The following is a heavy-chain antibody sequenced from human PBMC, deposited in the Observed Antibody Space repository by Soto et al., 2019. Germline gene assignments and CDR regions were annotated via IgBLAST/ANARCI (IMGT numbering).Heavy chain of an antibody. CDR2: IYHSGST. CDR3: ARDQGRITMIVVVKDWFDP. Sequence: SETLSLTCAVSGYSISSGYYWGWIRQPPGKGLEWIGSIYHSGSTYYNPSLKSRVTISVDTSKNQFSLKLSSVTAADTAVYYCARDQGRITMIVVVKDWFDPWGQGTLVNVSS. J-gene: IGHJ5*02. CDR1: GYSISSGYY. V-gene: IGHV4-38-2*02. D-gene: IGHD3-22*01.